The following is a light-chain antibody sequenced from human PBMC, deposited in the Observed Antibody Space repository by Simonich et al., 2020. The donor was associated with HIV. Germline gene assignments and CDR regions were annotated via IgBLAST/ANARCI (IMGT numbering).Light chain of an antibody. V-gene: IGKV3-20*01. CDR3: QQYGSSPFT. CDR1: QSVSANY. Sequence: EIVRTQSPATLSVSPGEGATLSCRASQSVSANYIAWYRQKHGQPPRLLIYGASSRATGLPDRFSGSGSGTDFTLTITRLAPEDFAMYYCQQYGSSPFTFGPGTKVEIK. CDR2: GAS. J-gene: IGKJ3*01.